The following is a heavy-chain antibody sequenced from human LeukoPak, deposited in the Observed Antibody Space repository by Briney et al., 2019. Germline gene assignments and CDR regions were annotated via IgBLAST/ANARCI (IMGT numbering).Heavy chain of an antibody. CDR1: GGSITSHS. D-gene: IGHD2/OR15-2a*01. CDR3: ARDTDRISSPGSWFDP. J-gene: IGHJ5*02. V-gene: IGHV4-59*11. Sequence: SETLSLTCTVSGGSITSHSWSWIRQPPGKGLEWIGYIFYTRHTNSNPSLRSRVTISVDTSKTQFSLRLTSVTAADTAVYFCARDTDRISSPGSWFDPWGQGTLVTVSS. CDR2: IFYTRHT.